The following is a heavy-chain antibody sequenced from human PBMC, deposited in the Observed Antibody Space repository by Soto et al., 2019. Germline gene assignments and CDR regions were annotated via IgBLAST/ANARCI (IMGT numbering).Heavy chain of an antibody. J-gene: IGHJ5*02. CDR2: IYPGDSDT. D-gene: IGHD3-9*01. Sequence: GEFLKISCRSSGYRFATYGSGWVSQMPGKGLEWMGVIYPGDSDTRYSPSFQGQVTISVDTSITTAYLQWSSLKASDTAMYYCARTNILTSYFPNYFDTWGQGTLVTVS. V-gene: IGHV5-51*03. CDR1: GYRFATYG. CDR3: ARTNILTSYFPNYFDT.